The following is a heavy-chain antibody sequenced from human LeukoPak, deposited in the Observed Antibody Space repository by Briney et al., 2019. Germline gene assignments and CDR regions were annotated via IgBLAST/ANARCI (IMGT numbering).Heavy chain of an antibody. V-gene: IGHV4-34*01. CDR2: INHSGST. CDR1: GGSFSGYY. CDR3: ARFSPCSMVQGVKRVGRYYGMDV. Sequence: SETLSLTCAVYGGSFSGYYWSWIRQPPGKGLEWIGEINHSGSTNYNPSLKSRVTISVDTSKNQFSLKLSSVTAADTAVYYCARFSPCSMVQGVKRVGRYYGMDVWGKGTTVTVSS. J-gene: IGHJ6*04. D-gene: IGHD3-10*01.